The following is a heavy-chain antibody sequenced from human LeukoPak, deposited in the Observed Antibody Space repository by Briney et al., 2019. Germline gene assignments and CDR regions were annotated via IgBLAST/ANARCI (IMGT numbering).Heavy chain of an antibody. V-gene: IGHV6-1*01. CDR3: SRSPDTALVN. J-gene: IGHJ1*01. D-gene: IGHD5-18*01. Sequence: SQTLSLTCAISGDSVSSNNAVWHWIRQSPSRGLEWLGRTYYKSKWSSNYAVPVKSRITITPDTSKNRFSLQLSSVTPDDTAVYYCSRSPDTALVNWGQGTLVTVSS. CDR1: GDSVSSNNAV. CDR2: TYYKSKWSS.